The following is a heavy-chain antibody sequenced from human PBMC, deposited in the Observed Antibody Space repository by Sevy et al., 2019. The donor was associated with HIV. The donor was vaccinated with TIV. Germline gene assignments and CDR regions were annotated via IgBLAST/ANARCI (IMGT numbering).Heavy chain of an antibody. CDR1: GFSFSSYA. CDR3: AKDIDSSGYYYFDY. D-gene: IGHD6-19*01. Sequence: GGSLRLSCAASGFSFSSYAMSWVRQAPGKVLEWVSGISGSGGSTYYADSVKGRFTISRDNSKNTLYLQMNSLRAEDTALYYCAKDIDSSGYYYFDYWGQGTLVTVSS. CDR2: ISGSGGST. J-gene: IGHJ4*02. V-gene: IGHV3-23*01.